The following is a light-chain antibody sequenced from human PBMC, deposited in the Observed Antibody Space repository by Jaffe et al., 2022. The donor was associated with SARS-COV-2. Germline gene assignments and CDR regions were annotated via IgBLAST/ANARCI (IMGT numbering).Light chain of an antibody. CDR1: SSDVGGYNF. Sequence: QSALTQPASVSGSPGQSITISCAGTSSDVGGYNFVSWYQQHPGKAPKLIIYDVSNRPSGVSNRFSGSKSGNTASLTISGLQAEDEADYYCSSYTSSNTLDVFGSGTTVTVL. J-gene: IGLJ1*01. CDR3: SSYTSSNTLDV. V-gene: IGLV2-14*03. CDR2: DVS.